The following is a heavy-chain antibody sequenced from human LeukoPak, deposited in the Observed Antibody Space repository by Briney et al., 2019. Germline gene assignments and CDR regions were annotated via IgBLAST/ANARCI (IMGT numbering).Heavy chain of an antibody. CDR3: ARVADSGIDY. Sequence: PGGSLRLSCAASGFTFSRYWMHWVRQAPGKGLVWVSQINSDDSRITYADSVKGRFTISRDNAKNTLYLQMNSLRAEDTAVYYCARVADSGIDYWGQGTLVTVSS. J-gene: IGHJ4*02. CDR1: GFTFSRYW. V-gene: IGHV3-74*01. CDR2: INSDDSRI. D-gene: IGHD3-10*01.